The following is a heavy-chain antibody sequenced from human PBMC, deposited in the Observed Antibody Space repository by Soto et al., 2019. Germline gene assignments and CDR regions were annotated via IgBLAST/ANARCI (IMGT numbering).Heavy chain of an antibody. V-gene: IGHV3-23*01. CDR3: AKDRYCSGGSCYYPYYFDY. J-gene: IGHJ4*02. Sequence: EVQLLESGGALVQPGGSLRLSCAASGFTFSNYAMTWVRQAPGKGLEWVSSIDGSGGSTFYADSVKGRFTISRDNSKNTLYLQMNSLRAEDTAVYYCAKDRYCSGGSCYYPYYFDYWGQGTLVTVSS. CDR1: GFTFSNYA. CDR2: IDGSGGST. D-gene: IGHD2-15*01.